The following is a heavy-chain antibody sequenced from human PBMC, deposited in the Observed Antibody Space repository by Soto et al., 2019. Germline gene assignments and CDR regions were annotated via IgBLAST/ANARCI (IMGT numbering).Heavy chain of an antibody. V-gene: IGHV1-18*01. CDR3: ARGRYGDY. J-gene: IGHJ4*02. Sequence: QVHLVQSGAEVKKPGASVKVSCKGSGYAFTTYGITWVRQAPGQGLEWMGWISAHNGNTTYAQKLQGRVTVTRDTSTSTAYMELRSLRSDDTAVYYCARGRYGDYWGQGALVTVSS. D-gene: IGHD1-1*01. CDR2: ISAHNGNT. CDR1: GYAFTTYG.